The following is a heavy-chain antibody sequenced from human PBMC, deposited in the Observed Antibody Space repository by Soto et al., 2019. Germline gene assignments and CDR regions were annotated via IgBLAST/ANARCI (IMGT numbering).Heavy chain of an antibody. Sequence: QVQLQESGPGLVKPSQTLSLTCTVSGGSISSGGHYWSWIRQHPGKGLEWIGCIYYSGNTYYNPSLKSRVSISLASSKNQFSLELNSVTAADTAVYYCARDRDDFWRGEFDPWGQGLLVIVSS. V-gene: IGHV4-31*03. J-gene: IGHJ5*02. D-gene: IGHD3-3*01. CDR3: ARDRDDFWRGEFDP. CDR2: IYYSGNT. CDR1: GGSISSGGHY.